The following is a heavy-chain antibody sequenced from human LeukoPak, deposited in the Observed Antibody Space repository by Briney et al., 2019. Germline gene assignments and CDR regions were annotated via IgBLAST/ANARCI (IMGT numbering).Heavy chain of an antibody. D-gene: IGHD6-19*01. CDR3: ATLAVAAAV. V-gene: IGHV4-34*01. Sequence: SETLSLTCAVYGGSFSGYYWSWIRQPPGKGLEWIGEIDHSGSTNYNPSLKSRVTISVDTSKNQFSLKLSSVTAADTAVYYCATLAVAAAVWGQGTTVTVSS. J-gene: IGHJ6*02. CDR2: IDHSGST. CDR1: GGSFSGYY.